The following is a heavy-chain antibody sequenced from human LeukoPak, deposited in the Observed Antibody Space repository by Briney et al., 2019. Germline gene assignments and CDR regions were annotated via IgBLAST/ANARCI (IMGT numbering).Heavy chain of an antibody. Sequence: SETLSLTCTVSGGSISSYYWSWIRQPAGKGLEWIGRIYTSGTTNYNPSLKSRVTMSVDTSKNQFSLKLSSVTAADTAVYYCARVVAAQGYYYYYMDVWGKGTTVTVSS. CDR2: IYTSGTT. CDR3: ARVVAAQGYYYYYMDV. V-gene: IGHV4-4*07. D-gene: IGHD6-13*01. J-gene: IGHJ6*03. CDR1: GGSISSYY.